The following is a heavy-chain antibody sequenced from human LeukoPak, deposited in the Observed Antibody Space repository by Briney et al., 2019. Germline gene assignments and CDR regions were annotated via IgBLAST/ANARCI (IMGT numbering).Heavy chain of an antibody. CDR2: ISGSGSTI. CDR3: ARGAWFSSSSGFDY. Sequence: PGGSLRLSCAASGFTFSDYYMNWIRQAPGKGPECISYISGSGSTIYYADSVKGRFTISRDNAKNSLYLQMNSLRAEDTAVYFCARGAWFSSSSGFDYWGQGTLVTVSS. D-gene: IGHD6-6*01. J-gene: IGHJ4*02. V-gene: IGHV3-11*01. CDR1: GFTFSDYY.